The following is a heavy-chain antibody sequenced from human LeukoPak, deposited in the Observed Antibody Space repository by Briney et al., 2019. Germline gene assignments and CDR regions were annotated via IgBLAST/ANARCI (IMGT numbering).Heavy chain of an antibody. D-gene: IGHD3-10*01. J-gene: IGHJ4*02. CDR2: IQQDGSEK. CDR1: GFTFSDYY. CDR3: ARVGGAYYGSGSYYNSN. V-gene: IGHV3-7*01. Sequence: PGGSLRLSCAASGFTFSDYYMSWIRQAPGRGLEWVANIQQDGSEKYYVDSVKGRFTISRDNAKNSLYLQMNSLRAEDTAVYYCARVGGAYYGSGSYYNSNWGQGTLVTVSS.